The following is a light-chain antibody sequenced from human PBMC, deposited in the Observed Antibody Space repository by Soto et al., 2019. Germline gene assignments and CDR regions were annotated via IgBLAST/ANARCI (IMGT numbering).Light chain of an antibody. V-gene: IGLV2-23*01. J-gene: IGLJ2*01. Sequence: QSALTQPASVSGSPGQSITISCTGTSSDVENYNLVSWYQQHPGKAPKLMIYDGNQRPAGVSNRFSGSKSGNTASLTISGLQAEDEADYYCCSYVTSTPVVFGGGTKLTVL. CDR2: DGN. CDR3: CSYVTSTPVV. CDR1: SSDVENYNL.